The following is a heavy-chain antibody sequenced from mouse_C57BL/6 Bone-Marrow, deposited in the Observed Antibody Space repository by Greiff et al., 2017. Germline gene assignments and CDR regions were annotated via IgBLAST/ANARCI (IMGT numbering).Heavy chain of an antibody. J-gene: IGHJ2*01. D-gene: IGHD1-1*01. V-gene: IGHV1-55*01. Sequence: QVQLQQPGAELVKPGASVKMSCKASGYTFTSYWITWVKQRPGQGLEWIGDIYPGSGSTNYTEKFKSKATLTVATSYSTAYMQLSSLTSEDSAVYYGSREDTVEAPYLDYGGQGTTLTVSS. CDR1: GYTFTSYW. CDR2: IYPGSGST. CDR3: SREDTVEAPYLDY.